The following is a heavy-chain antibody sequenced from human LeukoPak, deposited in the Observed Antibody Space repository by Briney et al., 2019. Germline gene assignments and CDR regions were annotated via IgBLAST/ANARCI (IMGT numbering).Heavy chain of an antibody. D-gene: IGHD6-19*01. CDR1: GGSFSGCY. V-gene: IGHV4-34*01. J-gene: IGHJ4*02. Sequence: SETLSLTCDVYGGSFSGCYWSWIRQPPGKGLEWIGSIYYSGSTYYNPSLKSRVTISVDTSKNQFSLKLSSVTAADTAVYYCAREGQWLSPGLFDYWGQGTLVTVSS. CDR2: IYYSGST. CDR3: AREGQWLSPGLFDY.